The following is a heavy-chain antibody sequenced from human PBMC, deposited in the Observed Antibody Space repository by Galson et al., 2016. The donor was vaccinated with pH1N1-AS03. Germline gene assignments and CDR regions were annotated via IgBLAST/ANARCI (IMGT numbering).Heavy chain of an antibody. V-gene: IGHV3-23*01. CDR3: VKGGGYSHGFLEYYFDS. CDR2: IGVSGIRT. CDR1: GFTFSKYA. Sequence: SLRLSCAASGFTFSKYAMTWVRQAPRKGLEWVSVIGVSGIRTQYADSVKGRFTISRDNSKNTVDLEMNSLRPEDSAVYYCVKGGGYSHGFLEYYFDSWGQGSPVTVSS. D-gene: IGHD3-3*01. J-gene: IGHJ4*02.